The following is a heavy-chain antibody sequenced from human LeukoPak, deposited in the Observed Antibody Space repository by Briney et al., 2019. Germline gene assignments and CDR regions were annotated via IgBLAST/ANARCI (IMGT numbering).Heavy chain of an antibody. CDR3: ARGHIQAVAGYYYYYYMDV. D-gene: IGHD6-19*01. J-gene: IGHJ6*03. CDR1: GGSFSGYY. CDR2: INHSGST. Sequence: SETLSLTCAVYGGSFSGYYWGWIRQPPGKGLEWIGEINHSGSTNYNPSLKSRVTISVDTSKNQFSLKLSSVTAADTAVYYCARGHIQAVAGYYYYYYMDVWGKGTTVTVSS. V-gene: IGHV4-34*01.